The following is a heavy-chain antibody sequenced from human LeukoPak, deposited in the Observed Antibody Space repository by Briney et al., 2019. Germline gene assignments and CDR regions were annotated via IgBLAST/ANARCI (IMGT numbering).Heavy chain of an antibody. J-gene: IGHJ4*02. CDR2: ISSSSSYI. V-gene: IGHV3-21*01. CDR3: ARDAITIRGVTLDY. D-gene: IGHD3-10*01. Sequence: GGSLRLSCAASGFTFSSYSMNWVRQAPGKGLEWVSSISSSSSYIYYADSVKGRFTISRDNAKNSLYLQMNSLRAEDTAVYYCARDAITIRGVTLDYWGQGTLVTVSS. CDR1: GFTFSSYS.